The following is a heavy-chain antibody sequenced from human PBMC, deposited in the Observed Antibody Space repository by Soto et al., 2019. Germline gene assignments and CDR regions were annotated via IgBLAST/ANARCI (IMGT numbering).Heavy chain of an antibody. CDR2: ISPGGGTT. D-gene: IGHD3-22*01. J-gene: IGHJ3*01. Sequence: VQLVQSGAEVKKPGASVKISCKASGYTFTTNFIHWIRQAPGQGLEWVGIISPGGGTTVYAQKFQGRVTVTRDTSTSTVYMELRSLRSEDTAVFFCARAHYDSDAFWGQGTMVIVSS. CDR1: GYTFTTNF. V-gene: IGHV1-46*03. CDR3: ARAHYDSDAF.